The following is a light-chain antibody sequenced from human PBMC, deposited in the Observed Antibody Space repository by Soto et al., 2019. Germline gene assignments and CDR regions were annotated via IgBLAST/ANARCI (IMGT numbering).Light chain of an antibody. J-gene: IGKJ2*01. V-gene: IGKV3-20*01. Sequence: IVLTQSPGTLSLSPGERATLSCRASQSVRDGYLAWYQKKPGQAPKLLIYGAYARAAGIPDNFSGSGSGTDFRLTISRLEPEDFAVYYCQQYGTSPFTFGQGTKLEIK. CDR3: QQYGTSPFT. CDR2: GAY. CDR1: QSVRDGY.